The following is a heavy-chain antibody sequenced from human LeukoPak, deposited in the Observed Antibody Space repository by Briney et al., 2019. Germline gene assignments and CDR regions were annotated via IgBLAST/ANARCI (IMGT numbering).Heavy chain of an antibody. Sequence: PGGSLRLSCAASGFTFSSYGMHWVRHAPGKGLEAVAVIWYDGSNKYYVDSVKGRFTISRDNPKNTLYLQMSSLRAEDTAVYYCARGRYSSGFVEYWGQGTLVTVS. V-gene: IGHV3-33*01. J-gene: IGHJ4*02. CDR2: IWYDGSNK. D-gene: IGHD6-25*01. CDR1: GFTFSSYG. CDR3: ARGRYSSGFVEY.